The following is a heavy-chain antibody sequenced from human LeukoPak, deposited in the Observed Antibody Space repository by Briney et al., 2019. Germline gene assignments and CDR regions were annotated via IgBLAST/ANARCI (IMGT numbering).Heavy chain of an antibody. CDR3: ARGVDYGY. Sequence: SETLSLTCTVSGGPISSYYWSWIRQPPGKGLEWIGYIYYSGSTNYNPPLKRRVTISVDKSKNQFSLELSSGTAADTAVYYCARGVDYGYWGQGTLVTVSS. D-gene: IGHD3-16*01. V-gene: IGHV4-59*01. CDR1: GGPISSYY. CDR2: IYYSGST. J-gene: IGHJ4*02.